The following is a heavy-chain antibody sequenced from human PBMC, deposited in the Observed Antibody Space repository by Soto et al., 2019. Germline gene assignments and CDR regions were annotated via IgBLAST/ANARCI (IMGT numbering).Heavy chain of an antibody. CDR2: IYPGDSDT. V-gene: IGHV5-51*01. CDR1: GYSFTSYW. CDR3: ARLPYYDFWSGLDFDY. D-gene: IGHD3-3*01. J-gene: IGHJ4*02. Sequence: GESLKISCQGSGYSFTSYWIGWVRQMPGKGLEWMGIIYPGDSDTRYSPSFQGQVTISADKSISTAYLQWSSLKASDTAMYYCARLPYYDFWSGLDFDYWGQGTLVTVSS.